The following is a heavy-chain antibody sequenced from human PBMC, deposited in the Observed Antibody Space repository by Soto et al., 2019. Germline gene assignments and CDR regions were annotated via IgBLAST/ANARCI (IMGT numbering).Heavy chain of an antibody. CDR2: IDPSDSYI. V-gene: IGHV5-10-1*03. Sequence: EVQLVQSGAELKKPGESLRISCQASGYTFTNYYIAWVRQVPGKGLEWMGRIDPSDSYIKYSPSFEGHVTMSVDKSISTAFLQWSRLEASDTAMYFCAIPLARTTPFDYRGQGSLVTVSS. J-gene: IGHJ4*02. D-gene: IGHD1-7*01. CDR3: AIPLARTTPFDY. CDR1: GYTFTNYY.